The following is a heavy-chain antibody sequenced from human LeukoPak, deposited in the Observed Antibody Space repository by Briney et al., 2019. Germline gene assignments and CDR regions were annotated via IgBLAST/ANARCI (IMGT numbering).Heavy chain of an antibody. J-gene: IGHJ3*02. Sequence: PSETLSLTCAVYGGSFSGYYWSWIRQPPGKGLEWIGEINHSGSTNYNPSLKSRVTISVDTSKNQFSLKLSSVTAADTAVYYCARVLSGIDALDIWGRGTMVTVSS. CDR1: GGSFSGYY. CDR2: INHSGST. D-gene: IGHD6-25*01. V-gene: IGHV4-34*01. CDR3: ARVLSGIDALDI.